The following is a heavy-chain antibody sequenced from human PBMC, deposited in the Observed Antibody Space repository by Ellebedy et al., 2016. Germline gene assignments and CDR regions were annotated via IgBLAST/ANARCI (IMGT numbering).Heavy chain of an antibody. V-gene: IGHV3-7*03. Sequence: GGSLRLSCAASGFTFSSYWMSWVRQAPGKGLEWVANIKEDGSEIYHVDSVKGRFTISRDNAKNSLYLQMNSLRAKDTALYYCARHDRGVTYDYWGQGTLVTVSS. CDR1: GFTFSSYW. CDR2: IKEDGSEI. CDR3: ARHDRGVTYDY. J-gene: IGHJ4*02. D-gene: IGHD3-3*01.